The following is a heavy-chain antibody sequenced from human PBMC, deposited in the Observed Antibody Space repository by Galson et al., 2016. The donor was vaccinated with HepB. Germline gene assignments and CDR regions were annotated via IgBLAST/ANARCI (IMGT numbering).Heavy chain of an antibody. J-gene: IGHJ5*01. Sequence: SVKVSCKASGYTFTSHYIHWVRQAPGQGLEWMGIINPSDGQISYAQKFLDKFTMTRDTSASTVYMELRSVRSEDTALYYCARNSYSGSSNWFDSWGQGTLVTVSS. CDR3: ARNSYSGSSNWFDS. V-gene: IGHV1-46*01. D-gene: IGHD1-26*01. CDR2: INPSDGQI. CDR1: GYTFTSHY.